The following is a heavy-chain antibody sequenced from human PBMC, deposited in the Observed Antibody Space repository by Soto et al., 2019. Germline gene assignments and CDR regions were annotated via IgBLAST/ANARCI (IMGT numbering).Heavy chain of an antibody. J-gene: IGHJ4*02. D-gene: IGHD3-3*01. CDR3: ARGGVSTRTFDY. CDR2: IYPSDSDT. Sequence: GESLKISCKGSGYNFAGYWIAWVRQMPGKGLELMGIIYPSDSDTRYRPSFQGQVTISADKSISSAYLQWSSLRASDTAMYYCARGGVSTRTFDYWGQGTPVIVSS. V-gene: IGHV5-51*01. CDR1: GYNFAGYW.